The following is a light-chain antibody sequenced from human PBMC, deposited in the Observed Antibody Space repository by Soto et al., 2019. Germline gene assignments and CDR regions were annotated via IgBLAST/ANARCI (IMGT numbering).Light chain of an antibody. Sequence: DIQMTQSPSTLSAYVGDRVTITCRASQDIDTWLAWYQQKPGKAPKLLIHRASSLQSGVPSRFSGSGSGTELTLTISLLQPDDFATYYCQQYSTYPYTFGQGTKLESK. CDR2: RAS. CDR1: QDIDTW. V-gene: IGKV1-5*03. CDR3: QQYSTYPYT. J-gene: IGKJ2*01.